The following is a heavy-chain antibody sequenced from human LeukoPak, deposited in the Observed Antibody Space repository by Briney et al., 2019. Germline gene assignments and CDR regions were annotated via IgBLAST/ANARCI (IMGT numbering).Heavy chain of an antibody. CDR2: IYYSGST. D-gene: IGHD3-22*01. CDR3: ARSRRGPFTMIVAVPDY. J-gene: IGHJ4*02. Sequence: SQTLSLTCTVSGGSISSGGYYWSWIRQHPGKGLEWIGYIYYSGSTYYNPSLKSRVTISVDTSKNQFSLKLSSVTAADTAVYYCARSRRGPFTMIVAVPDYWGQGTLVTVSS. V-gene: IGHV4-31*03. CDR1: GGSISSGGYY.